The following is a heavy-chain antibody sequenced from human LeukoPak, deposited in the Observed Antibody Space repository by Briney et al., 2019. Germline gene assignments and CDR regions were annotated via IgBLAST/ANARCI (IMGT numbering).Heavy chain of an antibody. J-gene: IGHJ5*02. Sequence: SETLSLTCTVSGGSISSSSYYWGWIRQPPGKGLEWIGSIYYSGSTYYNPSLKSRVTISVDTSKNQFSLKLSSVTAADTAVYYCARPYYYGSGSYYTNWFDPWGQGTLVTVSS. CDR1: GGSISSSSYY. D-gene: IGHD3-10*01. CDR3: ARPYYYGSGSYYTNWFDP. V-gene: IGHV4-39*07. CDR2: IYYSGST.